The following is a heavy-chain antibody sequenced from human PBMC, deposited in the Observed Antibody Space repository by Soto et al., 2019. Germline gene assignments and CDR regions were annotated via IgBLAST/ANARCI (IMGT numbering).Heavy chain of an antibody. CDR2: INAGNGNT. V-gene: IGHV1-3*01. D-gene: IGHD2-2*01. CDR1: GYTFTSYA. CDR3: AITHPAATTWGAFAI. Sequence: GASVKVSCKASGYTFTSYAMHWVRQAPGQRLEWMGWINAGNGNTKYSQKFQGRVTITRDTSASTAYMELSSLRSEDTAVYYCAITHPAATTWGAFAIWGQGTMVTVSS. J-gene: IGHJ3*02.